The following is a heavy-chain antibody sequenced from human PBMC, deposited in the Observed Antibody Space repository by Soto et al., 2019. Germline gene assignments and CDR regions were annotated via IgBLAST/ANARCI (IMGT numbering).Heavy chain of an antibody. CDR1: GDSVSSNSAA. CDR2: TYYRSKWYN. D-gene: IGHD3-22*01. V-gene: IGHV6-1*01. CDR3: ARGLVDSSGYYYANLFAP. Sequence: PSQTLSLTCAISGDSVSSNSAAWNWIRQSPSRGLEWLGRTYYRSKWYNDYAVSVKSRITINPDPSKNQFSLQLNSVTPEDTAVYYCARGLVDSSGYYYANLFAPCGQGTLVTVSS. J-gene: IGHJ5*02.